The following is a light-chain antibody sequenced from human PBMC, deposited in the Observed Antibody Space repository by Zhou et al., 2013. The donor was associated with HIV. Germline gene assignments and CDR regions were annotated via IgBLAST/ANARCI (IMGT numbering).Light chain of an antibody. J-gene: IGKJ2*01. CDR3: QQYNSYST. Sequence: DIQMTQSPSTLSASVGDRVTINCRASQNIETWLAWYQQKPGKAPKLLIYKASSLESGVPSRFSGSGSGTEFTLTISSLQPDDFATYYCQQYNSYSTFGQGTKLEIK. CDR1: QNIETW. V-gene: IGKV1-5*03. CDR2: KAS.